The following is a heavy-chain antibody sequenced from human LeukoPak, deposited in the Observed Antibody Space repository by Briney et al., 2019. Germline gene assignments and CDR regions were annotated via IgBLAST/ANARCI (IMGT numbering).Heavy chain of an antibody. J-gene: IGHJ5*02. D-gene: IGHD6-19*01. V-gene: IGHV1-69*06. Sequence: ASVKVSCKASGGTFSSYAISWVRQAPGQGLEWMGGIIPIFGTANYAQKFQGRVTITADKSTSTAYMELSSLRSDDTAVYYCARDTEYSSGWLGSDSRGVHSWFDPWGQGTLVTVSS. CDR2: IIPIFGTA. CDR3: ARDTEYSSGWLGSDSRGVHSWFDP. CDR1: GGTFSSYA.